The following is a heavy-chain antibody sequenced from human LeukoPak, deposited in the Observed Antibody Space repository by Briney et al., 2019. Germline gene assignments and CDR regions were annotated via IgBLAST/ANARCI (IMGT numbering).Heavy chain of an antibody. D-gene: IGHD6-19*01. CDR1: GYTFTSYA. J-gene: IGHJ4*02. V-gene: IGHV1-3*01. CDR2: INAGNGNT. Sequence: ASVKVSCKASGYTFTSYAMHWVRQAPGQRLEWMGWINAGNGNTKYSQKFQGRVTITRDTSASTAYMELSSLRSEDTAVYYCARGLGGSGWYYFDYWGQGTLVTVSS. CDR3: ARGLGGSGWYYFDY.